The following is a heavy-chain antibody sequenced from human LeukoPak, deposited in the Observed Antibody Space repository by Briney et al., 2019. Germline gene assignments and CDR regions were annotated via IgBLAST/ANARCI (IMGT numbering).Heavy chain of an antibody. CDR2: ISSSSSYI. J-gene: IGHJ3*02. CDR3: ARERPEGDYDSSGYYLFRPPDDAFDI. Sequence: GGSLRLSCAASGFTFSSYSMHWVRQAPGKGLEWVSSISSSSSYIYYADSVKGRFTISRDNAKNSLYLQMNSLRAEDTAVYYCARERPEGDYDSSGYYLFRPPDDAFDIWGQGTMVTVSS. V-gene: IGHV3-21*01. D-gene: IGHD3-22*01. CDR1: GFTFSSYS.